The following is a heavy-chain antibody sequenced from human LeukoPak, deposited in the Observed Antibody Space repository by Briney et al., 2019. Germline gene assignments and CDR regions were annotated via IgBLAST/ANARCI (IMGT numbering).Heavy chain of an antibody. V-gene: IGHV4-59*01. J-gene: IGHJ6*03. Sequence: PSETLSLTCTVSGGSISSYYWSWIRQPPGKGLEWIGYIYYSGSTNYNPSLKSRVTISVDTSKNQFSLKLSSVTAADTAVYYCARQPWGSSSLDYYYYMDVWGKGTTVTVSS. D-gene: IGHD6-6*01. CDR3: ARQPWGSSSLDYYYYMDV. CDR2: IYYSGST. CDR1: GGSISSYY.